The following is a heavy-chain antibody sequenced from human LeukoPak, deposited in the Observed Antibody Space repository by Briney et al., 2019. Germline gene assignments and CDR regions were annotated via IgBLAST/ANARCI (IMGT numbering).Heavy chain of an antibody. CDR2: ISISNTYI. CDR1: GFTFSSYS. Sequence: GGSLRLSCAASGFTFSSYSMNWVRQAPGKGLEWISSISISNTYIYYADSVKGRFTISRDNAKNSLYLQMNSLRAEDTAVYYCARDPLPGPHGMDVWGQGTTVTVSS. V-gene: IGHV3-21*01. CDR3: ARDPLPGPHGMDV. D-gene: IGHD3-10*01. J-gene: IGHJ6*02.